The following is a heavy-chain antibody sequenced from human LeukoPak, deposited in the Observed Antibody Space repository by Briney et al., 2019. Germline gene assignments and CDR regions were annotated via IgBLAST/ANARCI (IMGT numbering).Heavy chain of an antibody. CDR2: INTNTGNP. CDR3: ARVHQGRWLQFGRRHCYFDY. CDR1: GYTFTSYA. V-gene: IGHV7-4-1*02. Sequence: ASVKVSCKASGYTFTSYAMNWVRQAPGQGLEWMGWINTNTGNPTYAQGFTGRFVFSLDTSVSTAYLQISSLKAEDTAVYYCARVHQGRWLQFGRRHCYFDYWGQGTLVTVSS. D-gene: IGHD5-24*01. J-gene: IGHJ4*02.